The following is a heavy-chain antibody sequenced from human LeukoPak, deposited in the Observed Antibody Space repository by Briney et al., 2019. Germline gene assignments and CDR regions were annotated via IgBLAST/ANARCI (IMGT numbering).Heavy chain of an antibody. Sequence: GGSLRLSCAASGFTFSSYSMNWVRQAPGKGLEWVSYISSSSTTIYYADSLKGRFTVSRDNAKNSLYLQMNSLRAEDTAVYYCAKSGLSRFDYWGQGTLVTVSS. D-gene: IGHD2-15*01. J-gene: IGHJ4*02. CDR1: GFTFSSYS. CDR2: ISSSSTTI. V-gene: IGHV3-48*04. CDR3: AKSGLSRFDY.